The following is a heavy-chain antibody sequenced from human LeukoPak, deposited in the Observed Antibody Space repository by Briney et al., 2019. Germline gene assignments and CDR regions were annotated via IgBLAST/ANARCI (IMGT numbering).Heavy chain of an antibody. CDR1: GFTFSSYS. Sequence: GGSLRLSCAASGFTFSSYSMNWVRQAPGKGLEWVSSTSSASSYIYYADSVKGRFTISRDNAKNSLYLQMNSLRAEDTAVYYCARDRRIPYGMDVWGQGTTVTVSS. CDR2: TSSASSYI. J-gene: IGHJ6*02. D-gene: IGHD2-2*02. V-gene: IGHV3-21*01. CDR3: ARDRRIPYGMDV.